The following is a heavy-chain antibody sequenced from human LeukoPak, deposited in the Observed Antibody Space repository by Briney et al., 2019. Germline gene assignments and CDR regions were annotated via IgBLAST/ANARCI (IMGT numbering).Heavy chain of an antibody. CDR3: ARAKIAVAVNFDY. CDR2: ISSSGSTI. V-gene: IGHV3-48*03. CDR1: GFTFSSYE. J-gene: IGHJ4*02. D-gene: IGHD6-19*01. Sequence: PGGSLRLSCAASGFTFSSYEVNWVRQAPGKGLEWVSYISSSGSTIYYADSVKGQFTISRDNAKNSLYLQMNSLRAEDTAVYYCARAKIAVAVNFDYWGQGTLVTVSS.